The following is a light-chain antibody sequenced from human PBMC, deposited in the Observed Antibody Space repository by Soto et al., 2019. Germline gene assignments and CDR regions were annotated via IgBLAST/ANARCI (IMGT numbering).Light chain of an antibody. Sequence: QSALTQPASVSGSPGQSITISCTGTSSDVGGYNYVSWYQQHPGKAPKLVIYEVTKRPSGVSNRFSGSKSGNTASLTISGLQPEDEADYHCSSYTGGNTYWIFGGGTKVTVL. CDR2: EVT. V-gene: IGLV2-14*01. J-gene: IGLJ3*02. CDR3: SSYTGGNTYWI. CDR1: SSDVGGYNY.